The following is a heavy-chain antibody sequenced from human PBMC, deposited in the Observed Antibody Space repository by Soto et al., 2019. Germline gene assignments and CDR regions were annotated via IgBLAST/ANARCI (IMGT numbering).Heavy chain of an antibody. CDR2: INHSGST. Sequence: QVQLQQWGAGLLKPSETLSLTCAVYGGSFSGHYWSWIRQSPGKGPEWLGEINHSGSTNKTPSLKSLVTISVDTSKNQFSLKLKSVTAADTAVYYCARGITMILVVQGDAPDKYYFDSWGQGTQVTVSS. V-gene: IGHV4-34*02. CDR3: ARGITMILVVQGDAPDKYYFDS. J-gene: IGHJ4*02. CDR1: GGSFSGHY. D-gene: IGHD3-22*01.